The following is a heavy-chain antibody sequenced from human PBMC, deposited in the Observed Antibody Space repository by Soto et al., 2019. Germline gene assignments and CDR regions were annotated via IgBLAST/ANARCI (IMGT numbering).Heavy chain of an antibody. D-gene: IGHD3-22*01. CDR2: IKPDGSEK. CDR3: ARGDYYDTSGPFSDAFDI. J-gene: IGHJ3*02. V-gene: IGHV3-7*04. CDR1: GFNFTNYW. Sequence: PGGSMRLSCAASGFNFTNYWMSWVRQTTGKGLEWVANIKPDGSEKFYVDSLKGRFTMSRDNAENSLYLQMNGLRADDTAVYYCARGDYYDTSGPFSDAFDIWGQGTMVTVSS.